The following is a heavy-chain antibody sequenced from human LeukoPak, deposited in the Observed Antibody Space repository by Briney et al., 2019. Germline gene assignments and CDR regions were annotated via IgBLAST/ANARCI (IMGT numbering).Heavy chain of an antibody. CDR1: GFTLSSYS. CDR2: ISTSSIYK. Sequence: GGSLRLPRAASGFTLSSYSMNWVRQAPGKGLEWVSSISTSSIYKYYADSLKGRFTISRDNAENSLYLQMNSLRAEDTAVYYCAKEVENSSGWYSHFDYWGQGTLVTVSS. CDR3: AKEVENSSGWYSHFDY. V-gene: IGHV3-21*01. J-gene: IGHJ4*02. D-gene: IGHD6-19*01.